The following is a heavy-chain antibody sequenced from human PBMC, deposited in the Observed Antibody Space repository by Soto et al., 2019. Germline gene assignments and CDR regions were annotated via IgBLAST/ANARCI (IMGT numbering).Heavy chain of an antibody. CDR2: ISSSCSYI. J-gene: IGHJ4*02. CDR1: GFTFSSYS. D-gene: IGHD6-13*01. V-gene: IGHV3-21*01. Sequence: EVQLVESGGGLVKPGGSLRLSCAASGFTFSSYSMNWVRQAPGKGLEWVSSISSSCSYIYYADSMKGRFTISRDNAKKSLYLQMNSLRDEDTALYYCARDARPWAAAADMFDHWGQLTLITVSS. CDR3: ARDARPWAAAADMFDH.